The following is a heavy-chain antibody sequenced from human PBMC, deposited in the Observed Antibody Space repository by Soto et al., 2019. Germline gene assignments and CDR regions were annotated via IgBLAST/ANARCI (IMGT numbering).Heavy chain of an antibody. Sequence: QVQLVESGGGVVQPGRSLRLSCAASGFTFSSYGMHWVRQAPGKGLEWVAVISYDGSNKYYADSVKGRFTISRDNSKNTLYLQMNSLRAEDTAVYYCAKDLRSTAAGFDYWGQGTLVTVSS. CDR3: AKDLRSTAAGFDY. CDR2: ISYDGSNK. D-gene: IGHD2-2*01. J-gene: IGHJ4*02. V-gene: IGHV3-30*18. CDR1: GFTFSSYG.